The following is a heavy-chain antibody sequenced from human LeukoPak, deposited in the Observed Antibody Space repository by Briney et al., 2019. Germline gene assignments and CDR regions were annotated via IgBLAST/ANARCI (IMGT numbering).Heavy chain of an antibody. V-gene: IGHV1-46*01. CDR2: INPSVGSP. Sequence: GASVKVSCKASEGTFSNYVNNYAVGWVRQAPGQGLEWMGMINPSVGSPSYAQKFQGRVTLTRDTSTTTVYMELSSLRSEDTAVYYCARENPYNYGYRTFGYWGQGTLVTVSS. J-gene: IGHJ4*02. D-gene: IGHD5-18*01. CDR1: EGTFSNYVNN. CDR3: ARENPYNYGYRTFGY.